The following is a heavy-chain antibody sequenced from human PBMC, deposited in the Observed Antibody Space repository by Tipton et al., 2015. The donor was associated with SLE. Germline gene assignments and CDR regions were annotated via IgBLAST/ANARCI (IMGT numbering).Heavy chain of an antibody. V-gene: IGHV3-64*02. CDR1: GFTFTSFA. Sequence: SLRLSCAASGFTFTSFAMHWFRQAPGKGLEYGSLISSNGGSTYYADSVKGRFTISRDNSKNTLYLQMDSLRAEDMAVYYCGTRGRYSSSWYGVDYWGQGTLVTVSS. D-gene: IGHD6-13*01. CDR3: GTRGRYSSSWYGVDY. J-gene: IGHJ4*02. CDR2: ISSNGGST.